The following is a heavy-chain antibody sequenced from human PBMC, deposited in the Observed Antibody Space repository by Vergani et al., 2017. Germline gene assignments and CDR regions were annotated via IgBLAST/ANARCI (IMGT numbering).Heavy chain of an antibody. J-gene: IGHJ5*01. Sequence: QVQLLESAGGVVQPGRSLTLSCVASGFTFSSHGMHWVRQAPGKGLEWVAVIWYDGSNKYYGDSVKGRFTISRDNSKNTLYLQMNSLRVEDTAVYYCARWGNEKRLDSWGQGTLVTVSS. CDR2: IWYDGSNK. V-gene: IGHV3-33*01. CDR1: GFTFSSHG. D-gene: IGHD1-1*01. CDR3: ARWGNEKRLDS.